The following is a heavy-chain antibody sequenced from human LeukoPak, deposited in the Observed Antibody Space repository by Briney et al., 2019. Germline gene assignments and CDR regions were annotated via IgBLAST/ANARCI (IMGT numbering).Heavy chain of an antibody. V-gene: IGHV3-48*04. CDR3: AELGITMIGGV. D-gene: IGHD3-10*02. J-gene: IGHJ6*04. Sequence: PPGGSLRLSCAASGFTFSTYSMNWVRQAPGKGLEWVSYISSSGSLIHDSDSVKGRFTISRDNAKNSLNLQMNSLRAEDTAVYYCAELGITMIGGVWGKGTTVTISS. CDR1: GFTFSTYS. CDR2: ISSSGSLI.